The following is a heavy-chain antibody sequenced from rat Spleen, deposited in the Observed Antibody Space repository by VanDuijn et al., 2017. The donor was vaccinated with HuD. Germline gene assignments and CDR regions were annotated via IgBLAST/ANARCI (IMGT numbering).Heavy chain of an antibody. CDR3: TRGYAHY. D-gene: IGHD1-12*03. CDR2: ITNTGGST. CDR1: GFTLSDYN. V-gene: IGHV5-7*01. Sequence: EVQLVESDGGLVQPGRSLKLSCEVSGFTLSDYNMAWVRQAPRKGLEWVATITNTGGSTYYPDSVKGRFTISRDNAQNTLYLQMHSLTSEDTATYYCTRGYAHYWGQGVMVTVSS. J-gene: IGHJ2*01.